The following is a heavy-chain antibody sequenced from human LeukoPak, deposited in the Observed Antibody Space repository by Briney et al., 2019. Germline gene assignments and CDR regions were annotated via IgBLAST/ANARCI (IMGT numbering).Heavy chain of an antibody. J-gene: IGHJ4*02. CDR1: EFPFNTYV. CDR3: ARDRDFILFDY. Sequence: GGSLRLSCAASEFPFNTYVMHWVRQVPGKGLVWVSRISHDGTITSYADSVKGRFTISRDNAKNTLYLQMDSLRAEGTAIYYCARDRDFILFDYWGQGALVTVSS. D-gene: IGHD2-21*01. V-gene: IGHV3-74*01. CDR2: ISHDGTIT.